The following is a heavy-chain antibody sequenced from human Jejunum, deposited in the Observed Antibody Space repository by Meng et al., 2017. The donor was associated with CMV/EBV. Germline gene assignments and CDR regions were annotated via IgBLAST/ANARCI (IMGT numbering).Heavy chain of an antibody. J-gene: IGHJ4*02. D-gene: IGHD1-26*01. CDR1: GFTFSSHW. CDR3: ARERVSGSYLNDY. CDR2: INSDGSST. Sequence: VQLVGAGGGLVQPGGSLRLSCAASGFTFSSHWMHWVRQGSGKGLVWVSRINSDGSSTSYADSVKGRFTISRDNAKNTLYLQMHSLRVEDTAVYYCARERVSGSYLNDYWGQGTLVTVSS. V-gene: IGHV3-74*01.